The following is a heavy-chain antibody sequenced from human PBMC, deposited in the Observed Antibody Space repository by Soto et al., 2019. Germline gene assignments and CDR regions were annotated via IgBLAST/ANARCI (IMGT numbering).Heavy chain of an antibody. CDR2: IYYSGST. V-gene: IGHV4-59*08. D-gene: IGHD1-26*01. Sequence: QVQLQESGPGLVKPSETLSLTCTVSGGSISSYYWSWIRQPPGKGLEWIGYIYYSGSTNYNPSLRGRVTISVDTSKNRCSLKLSSVTAADTAVYYCARHSGSYYYSDAFDIWGQGTMVTVSS. CDR3: ARHSGSYYYSDAFDI. J-gene: IGHJ3*02. CDR1: GGSISSYY.